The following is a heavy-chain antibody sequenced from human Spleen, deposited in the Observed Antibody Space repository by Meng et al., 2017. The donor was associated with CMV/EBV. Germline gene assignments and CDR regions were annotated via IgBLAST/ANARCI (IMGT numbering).Heavy chain of an antibody. CDR1: GYTFTNNW. Sequence: GESLKISCRASGYTFTNNWIGWVRQMPGKGLEWMSIIYPGDSDSKYSPSFQGQVTISADKSISTAYLQWSSLKAADTAMYYCARLGAYCSSNSCYGYYGMDVWGQGTTVTVSS. CDR3: ARLGAYCSSNSCYGYYGMDV. CDR2: IYPGDSDS. V-gene: IGHV5-51*01. J-gene: IGHJ6*02. D-gene: IGHD2-2*01.